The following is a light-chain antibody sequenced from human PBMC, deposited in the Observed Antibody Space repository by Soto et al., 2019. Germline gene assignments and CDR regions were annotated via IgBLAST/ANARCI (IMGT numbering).Light chain of an antibody. J-gene: IGLJ3*02. V-gene: IGLV7-43*01. CDR2: STS. CDR1: TGAVTSGYY. CDR3: LPYYGGAPV. Sequence: QAVVTQAPSLTVSPGGTVTLTCASSTGAVTSGYYPNWFQQKPGQAPTALIYSTSNKHSWTPARFSGSLLGGKAALTLSGVQPEDEAEYYCLPYYGGAPVFGGGTQLTVL.